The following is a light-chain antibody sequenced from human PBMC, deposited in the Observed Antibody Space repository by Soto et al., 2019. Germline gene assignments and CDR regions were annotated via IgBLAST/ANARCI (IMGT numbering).Light chain of an antibody. Sequence: QSVLTQPRSVSGSPGQSVTISCTGTSSDVGGYNYVSWYQQHPGKAPKLMTYDVSKRPSGVPDRFSGSKSGNTASLTISVLYVEDSAAYSCCAYAGSSPSLSVFGTAPKVAVL. CDR3: CAYAGSSPSLSV. CDR1: SSDVGGYNY. V-gene: IGLV2-11*01. CDR2: DVS. J-gene: IGLJ1*01.